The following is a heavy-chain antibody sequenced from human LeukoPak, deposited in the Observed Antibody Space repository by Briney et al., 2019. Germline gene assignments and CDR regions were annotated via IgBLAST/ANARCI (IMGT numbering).Heavy chain of an antibody. V-gene: IGHV3-43D*03. Sequence: GGSLRLSCAASGFTFDDYAMPWVRQARGKGLEWVSLISWDSGSTYYADSVKGRFTISRDNRKNSLYLQMNSLRAEDTALYYCAKGRGDYYDSSGYWTVDYWGQGTLVTVSS. CDR3: AKGRGDYYDSSGYWTVDY. CDR1: GFTFDDYA. CDR2: ISWDSGST. D-gene: IGHD3-22*01. J-gene: IGHJ4*02.